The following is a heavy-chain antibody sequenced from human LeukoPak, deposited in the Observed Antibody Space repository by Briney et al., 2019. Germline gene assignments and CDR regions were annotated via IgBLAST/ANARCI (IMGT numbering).Heavy chain of an antibody. CDR1: GYTFTGYY. CDR2: INPNSGGT. D-gene: IGHD2-2*01. Sequence: ASVKVSCKASGYTFTGYYMHWVRQAPGQGLEWMGWINPNSGGTNYAQKFQGRVTMTRDTSISTAYMELSRLRSDHTAVYYCARRGLGCSSTSCYSKADPWGQGTLVTVSS. CDR3: ARRGLGCSSTSCYSKADP. V-gene: IGHV1-2*02. J-gene: IGHJ5*02.